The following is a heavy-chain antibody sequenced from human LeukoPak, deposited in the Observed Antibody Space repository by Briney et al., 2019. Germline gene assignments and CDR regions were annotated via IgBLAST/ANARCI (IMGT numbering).Heavy chain of an antibody. V-gene: IGHV1-2*02. J-gene: IGHJ5*02. CDR2: INPNSGGT. CDR3: ARGDYYGSGKVVAA. D-gene: IGHD3-10*01. Sequence: ASVKVSCKASGYSFTDYYMNWARLAPGQGLEWMGWINPNSGGTNYAQKFQDRVTMTRDTSISTAYMELSLLRSDDTAVYYCARGDYYGSGKVVAAWGQGTLVTVSS. CDR1: GYSFTDYY.